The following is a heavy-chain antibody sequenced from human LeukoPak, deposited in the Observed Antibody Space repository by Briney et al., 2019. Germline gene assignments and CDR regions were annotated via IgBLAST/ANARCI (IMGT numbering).Heavy chain of an antibody. V-gene: IGHV1-2*02. CDR3: ARGREQWLVWDYYYMDV. CDR2: INPNSGGT. Sequence: ASVKVSCKASGYTFTGYYMHWVRQAPGQGLEWMGWINPNSGGTNYAQKFQGRVTMTRDTSISTAYMELSRLRSDDTAVYYCARGREQWLVWDYYYMDVWGKGTTVTVSS. CDR1: GYTFTGYY. D-gene: IGHD6-19*01. J-gene: IGHJ6*03.